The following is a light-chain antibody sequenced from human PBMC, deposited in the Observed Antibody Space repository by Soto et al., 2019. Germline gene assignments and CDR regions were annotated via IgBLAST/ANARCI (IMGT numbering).Light chain of an antibody. V-gene: IGKV3-15*01. CDR3: QQYNNWPPIT. Sequence: EMVMTQCPATLSVSPGERATLSCRASQSVSSNVAWYQQKPGQAPRLLIYGASTRATGIPARFSGSGSGTEYTLTLSSLQSEDFAVYYCQQYNNWPPITFGQGTRLEIK. CDR2: GAS. CDR1: QSVSSN. J-gene: IGKJ5*01.